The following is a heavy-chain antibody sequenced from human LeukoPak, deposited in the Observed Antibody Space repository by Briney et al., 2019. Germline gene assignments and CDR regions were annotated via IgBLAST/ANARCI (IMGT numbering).Heavy chain of an antibody. J-gene: IGHJ5*02. Sequence: SETLSLTCAVYGGSFSGYYWSWMRQPPGKGLEWIGEINHSGSTNYNPSLKSRVTISVDTSKNQFSLKLSSVTAADTAVYYCARFRFGYYDNSAPPWGQGTLVTVSS. CDR1: GGSFSGYY. V-gene: IGHV4-34*01. CDR2: INHSGST. D-gene: IGHD3-22*01. CDR3: ARFRFGYYDNSAPP.